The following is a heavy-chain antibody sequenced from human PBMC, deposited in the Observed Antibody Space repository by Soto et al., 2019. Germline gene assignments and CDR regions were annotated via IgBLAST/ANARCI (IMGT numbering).Heavy chain of an antibody. V-gene: IGHV1-18*01. CDR3: ARIRSSWSTSYYYYVMDV. CDR1: GYTFTSYG. D-gene: IGHD6-13*01. CDR2: ISAYNGNT. J-gene: IGHJ6*02. Sequence: GASVKVSCKASGYTFTSYGISWVRQAPGQGLEWMGWISAYNGNTNYAQKLQGRVTMTTDTSTSTAYMELRSLRSDDTAVYYCARIRSSWSTSYYYYVMDVWGQGTTVTVSS.